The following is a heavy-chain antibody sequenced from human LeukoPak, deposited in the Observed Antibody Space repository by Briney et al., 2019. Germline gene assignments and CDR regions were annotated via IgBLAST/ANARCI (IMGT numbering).Heavy chain of an antibody. V-gene: IGHV3-30-3*01. CDR1: GFTFSSYA. J-gene: IGHJ2*01. CDR3: ASPAAADDWYFDL. CDR2: ISYDGSNK. Sequence: GGSLRLSCAASGFTFSSYAMHWVRQAPGKGLEWVAVISYDGSNKYYADSVKGRFTISRDNSKNTLYLQMNSLRAEDTAVYYCASPAAADDWYFDLWGRGTLVTVSS. D-gene: IGHD6-13*01.